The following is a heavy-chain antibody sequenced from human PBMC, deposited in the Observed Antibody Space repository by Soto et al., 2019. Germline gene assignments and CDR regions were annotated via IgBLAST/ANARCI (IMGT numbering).Heavy chain of an antibody. V-gene: IGHV1-46*01. Sequence: QVQLVQSGADVKKSGASVKLSCKASGYTFINYSMYWVRQAPGQGLEWMGIITPRDGTTIYAQNFQGRVTMTRDTSTSTVYMELSSLRSDDTAVYYCARGGGTLDYWCQGTLVTVSS. J-gene: IGHJ4*02. CDR2: ITPRDGTT. CDR1: GYTFINYS. CDR3: ARGGGTLDY.